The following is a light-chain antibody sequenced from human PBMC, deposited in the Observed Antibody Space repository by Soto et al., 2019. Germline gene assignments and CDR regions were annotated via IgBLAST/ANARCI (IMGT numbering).Light chain of an antibody. J-gene: IGKJ4*01. CDR3: QQYDDLPLT. V-gene: IGKV1-33*01. CDR2: DAS. CDR1: QDINNC. Sequence: DIQMTQSPSSLSASVGDRVTISCEASQDINNCLNWYQQSPGKAPKLLMYDASNLETRVPSSFSASGSGTDFSFTISSLQPDDIATYVCQQYDDLPLTFGGGTKVEIK.